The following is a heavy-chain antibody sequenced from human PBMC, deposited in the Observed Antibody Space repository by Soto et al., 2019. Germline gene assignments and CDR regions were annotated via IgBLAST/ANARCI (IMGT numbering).Heavy chain of an antibody. V-gene: IGHV4-30-4*01. CDR3: ARQDTAMVTWFDP. D-gene: IGHD5-18*01. CDR1: GGSISSGDYY. CDR2: IYYSGST. Sequence: SETLSLTCTVSGGSISSGDYYWSWIRQPPGKGLEWIGYIYYSGSTYYNPSLKSRVTISVDTSKNQFSLKLSSVTAADIAVYYCARQDTAMVTWFDPWGQGTLVTVSS. J-gene: IGHJ5*02.